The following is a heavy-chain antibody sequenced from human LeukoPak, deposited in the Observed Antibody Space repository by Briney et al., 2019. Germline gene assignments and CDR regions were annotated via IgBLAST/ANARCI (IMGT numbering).Heavy chain of an antibody. V-gene: IGHV4-61*10. D-gene: IGHD6-19*01. CDR3: ARTYSSGWTPFHY. CDR1: GGSISSGSYY. J-gene: IGHJ4*02. Sequence: PSETLSLTCTVSGGSISSGSYYWSWIRQPAGKGLEWIGYIYDSGSTNYNPSLKSRVTISADTSKNQFSLKLSSVTAADTAVYYCARTYSSGWTPFHYWGQGTLVTVSS. CDR2: IYDSGST.